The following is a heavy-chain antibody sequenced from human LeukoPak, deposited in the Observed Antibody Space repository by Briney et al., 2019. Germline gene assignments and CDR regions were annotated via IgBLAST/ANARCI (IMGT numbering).Heavy chain of an antibody. Sequence: GGSLRLSCAASGFTFSIYEMNWVRQAPGKGLEWVSYISSSGTTIYYADSVKGRFTISRDNAKNSLYLQMNSLRAEDTAVYYCAELGITMIGGVWGKGTTVTISS. D-gene: IGHD3-10*02. J-gene: IGHJ6*04. V-gene: IGHV3-48*03. CDR1: GFTFSIYE. CDR3: AELGITMIGGV. CDR2: ISSSGTTI.